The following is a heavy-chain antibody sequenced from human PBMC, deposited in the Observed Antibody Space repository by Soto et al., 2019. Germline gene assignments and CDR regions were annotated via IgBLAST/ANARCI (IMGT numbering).Heavy chain of an antibody. CDR3: ARDHTFYDFWSGYYINLYYYGMDV. J-gene: IGHJ6*02. V-gene: IGHV3-23*01. CDR1: EFTFSTYA. CDR2: ISNNGGNT. D-gene: IGHD3-3*01. Sequence: GGSLRLSCAASEFTFSTYAMAWVRQAPGKGLEWVTGISNNGGNTYYADSVKGRFTISRDNSKNTLYLQMNSLRAEDMAVYYCARDHTFYDFWSGYYINLYYYGMDVWGQGTTVTVSS.